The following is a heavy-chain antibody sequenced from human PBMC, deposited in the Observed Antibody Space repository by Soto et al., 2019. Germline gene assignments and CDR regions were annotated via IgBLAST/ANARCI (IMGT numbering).Heavy chain of an antibody. J-gene: IGHJ6*02. Sequence: QVQLVQSGAEVKKPGSSVKVSCKASGGTFSSYAISWVRQAPGQGLEWMGGIIPIFGTANYAQKFQGRVTITADESTSTAYMELSSLRSEYTAVYYCAGPPELTRIYDYYGMDVWGQGTTVTVSS. CDR1: GGTFSSYA. CDR3: AGPPELTRIYDYYGMDV. D-gene: IGHD1-7*01. CDR2: IIPIFGTA. V-gene: IGHV1-69*12.